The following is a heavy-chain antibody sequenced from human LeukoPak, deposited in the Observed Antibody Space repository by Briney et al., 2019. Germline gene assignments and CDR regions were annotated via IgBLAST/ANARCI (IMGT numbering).Heavy chain of an antibody. V-gene: IGHV1-2*02. CDR2: INPNSGGT. CDR1: GYTFTGYY. Sequence: ASVKVSCKASGYTFTGYYMHWVRQAPGQGLEWMGWINPNSGGTNYAQKFQGRVTMTRDTSISTAYMELSRLSSDDTAVYYCARDRIVVVPAAKYNWFDPWGQGTLVTVSS. CDR3: ARDRIVVVPAAKYNWFDP. D-gene: IGHD2-2*01. J-gene: IGHJ5*02.